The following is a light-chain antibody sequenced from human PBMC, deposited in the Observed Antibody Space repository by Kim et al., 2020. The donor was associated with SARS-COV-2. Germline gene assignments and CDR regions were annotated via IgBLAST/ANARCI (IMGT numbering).Light chain of an antibody. V-gene: IGLV2-14*04. Sequence: GQSITISCTGTSSDIGNYNFVSWSQRHPGKAPKLLIYDVSKRPSGVSDRFSGAKSGNTASLTISGLQAEDEADYYCSSHIGSSTWVFGGGTQLTVL. CDR3: SSHIGSSTWV. J-gene: IGLJ3*02. CDR2: DVS. CDR1: SSDIGNYNF.